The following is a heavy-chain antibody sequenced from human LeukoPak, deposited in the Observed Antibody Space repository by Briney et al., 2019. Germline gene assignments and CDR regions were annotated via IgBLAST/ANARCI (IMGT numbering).Heavy chain of an antibody. J-gene: IGHJ4*02. D-gene: IGHD3-10*01. CDR2: IKQDGSEK. Sequence: GGSLRLSCAASGFTFSSYWMTWVRQAPGKGLEWVANIKQDGSEKYYVDSVKGRFTISRDNAKNSLYLQMNSLRAEDTAVYYCARAHRLGEYYFDYWGQGTLVTVSS. V-gene: IGHV3-7*01. CDR3: ARAHRLGEYYFDY. CDR1: GFTFSSYW.